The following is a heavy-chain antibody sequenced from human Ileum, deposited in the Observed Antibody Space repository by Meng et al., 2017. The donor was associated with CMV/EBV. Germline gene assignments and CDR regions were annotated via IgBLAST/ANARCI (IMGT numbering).Heavy chain of an antibody. CDR1: GFSFDDYG. J-gene: IGHJ4*02. V-gene: IGHV3-21*06. D-gene: IGHD3-9*01. Sequence: GESLKISCEASGFSFDDYGMSWVRQVPGKGLEWVSSISSSGSWIYYADSVRGRFSISRDNAKNSLYLQMNSLRAEDTAVYYCVSEPYDTLTGLPGWYFDTWGQGALVTVSS. CDR3: VSEPYDTLTGLPGWYFDT. CDR2: ISSSGSWI.